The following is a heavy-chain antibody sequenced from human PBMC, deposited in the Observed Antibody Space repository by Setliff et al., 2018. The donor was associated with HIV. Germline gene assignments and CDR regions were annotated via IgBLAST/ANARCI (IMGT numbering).Heavy chain of an antibody. D-gene: IGHD6-13*01. J-gene: IGHJ4*02. CDR1: GNTFSSYG. Sequence: SVKVSCKASGNTFSSYGITWVRQAPGQGLEWMGGMLPILGMGDFAQKFQGRFTISRDNSKNTLYLQMSTLRTEDTAVYYCAKNLYSSIWSPLDYWGQGTLVTVSS. CDR2: MLPILGMG. CDR3: AKNLYSSIWSPLDY. V-gene: IGHV1-69*10.